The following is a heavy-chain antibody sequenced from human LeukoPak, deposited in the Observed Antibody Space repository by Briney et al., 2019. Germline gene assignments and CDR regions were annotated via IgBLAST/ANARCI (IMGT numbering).Heavy chain of an antibody. CDR1: GFTFSSYG. CDR2: IWYDGSNK. V-gene: IGHV3-33*01. J-gene: IGHJ6*02. Sequence: PGGSLRLSCAASGFTFSSYGMHWVRQAPGKGLEWVAVIWYDGSNKYYADSVKGRFTISRDNSKNTLYLQMNSLRAEDTAVYYCARDLGGSSWYPESDPFYYYYGMDVWGQGTTVTVSS. CDR3: ARDLGGSSWYPESDPFYYYYGMDV. D-gene: IGHD6-13*01.